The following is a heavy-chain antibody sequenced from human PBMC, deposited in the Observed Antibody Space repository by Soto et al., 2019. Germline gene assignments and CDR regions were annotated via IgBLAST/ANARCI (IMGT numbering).Heavy chain of an antibody. Sequence: SLRHTCALYGSVNRCGGHNRSCILQHLGNRLECLGDIYDSGITYYNPSLKSRVTISVDTSKNQFSLELSSVTAADTAVYYCARSKGTILVLGWFDPCGQGTLVTVSS. V-gene: IGHV4-31*11. CDR2: IYDSGIT. CDR3: ARSKGTILVLGWFDP. D-gene: IGHD2-8*01. J-gene: IGHJ5*02. CDR1: GSVNRCGGHN.